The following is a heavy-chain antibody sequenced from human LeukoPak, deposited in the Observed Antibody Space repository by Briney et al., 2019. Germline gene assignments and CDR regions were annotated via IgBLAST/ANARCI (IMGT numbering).Heavy chain of an antibody. Sequence: SETLSLTCAVSGGSISSGGYSWSWIRQPPGTGLEWIGYIYYSGSTYYNPSLKSRVTISVDTSKNQFSLKLSSVTAADTAVYYCAREGAHYDILTGPEYYYYYMDVWGKGTTVTVSS. CDR2: IYYSGST. CDR3: AREGAHYDILTGPEYYYYYMDV. J-gene: IGHJ6*03. V-gene: IGHV4-30-4*07. D-gene: IGHD3-9*01. CDR1: GGSISSGGYS.